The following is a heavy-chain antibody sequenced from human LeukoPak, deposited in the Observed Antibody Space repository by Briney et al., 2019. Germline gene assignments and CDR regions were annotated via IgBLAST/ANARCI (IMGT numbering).Heavy chain of an antibody. CDR2: IRYGGSNK. CDR1: GFTFSSYG. V-gene: IGHV3-30*02. D-gene: IGHD5-18*01. J-gene: IGHJ4*02. Sequence: GGSLRLSCAASGFTFSSYGMHWVRQAPGKGLEWVAFIRYGGSNKYYADSVKGRFTISRDNSKNTLYLQMNSLRAEDTAVYYCAKEIGYSYGYGTDYWGQGTLVTVSS. CDR3: AKEIGYSYGYGTDY.